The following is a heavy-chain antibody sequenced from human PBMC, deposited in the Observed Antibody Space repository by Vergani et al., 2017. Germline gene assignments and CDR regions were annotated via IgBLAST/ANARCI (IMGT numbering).Heavy chain of an antibody. V-gene: IGHV3-30*03. Sequence: QVQLVESGGGVVQPGRSLRLSCAASGFTFSNYGMHWVRQAPGKGLEWVAVISYDGSNKYYADSVKGRFTISRDNSKNTLYLQMNSLRADDTAVYYCATVDYLGQGTLVTVSS. CDR3: ATVDY. J-gene: IGHJ4*02. D-gene: IGHD5-12*01. CDR1: GFTFSNYG. CDR2: ISYDGSNK.